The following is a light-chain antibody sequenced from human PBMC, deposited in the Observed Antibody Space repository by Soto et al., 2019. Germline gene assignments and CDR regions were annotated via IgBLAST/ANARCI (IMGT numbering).Light chain of an antibody. CDR1: QSVSSTY. V-gene: IGKV3-20*01. J-gene: IGKJ4*01. CDR2: DAS. CDR3: QQFSSYPLT. Sequence: EMAMTQSPVTRAVSAGGRATLSGRASQSVSSTYLAWYQQKPGQAPRLLIYDASSRATGIPDRFSGGGSGTDFTLTISRLEPEDFAVYYCQQFSSYPLTFGGGTKVDIK.